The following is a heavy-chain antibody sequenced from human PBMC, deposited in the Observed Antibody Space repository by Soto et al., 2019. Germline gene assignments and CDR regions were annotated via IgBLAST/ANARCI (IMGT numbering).Heavy chain of an antibody. V-gene: IGHV3-23*01. Sequence: GGSLRLSCAASGFTFSSYAMSWVRQAPGKGLEWVSAISGSGGSTYYADSVKGRFTISRDNSKNTLYLQMNSLRAEDTAVYYCARGNTYFHHNREDVWGQGTTVTVSS. D-gene: IGHD1-1*01. CDR3: ARGNTYFHHNREDV. CDR2: ISGSGGST. J-gene: IGHJ6*02. CDR1: GFTFSSYA.